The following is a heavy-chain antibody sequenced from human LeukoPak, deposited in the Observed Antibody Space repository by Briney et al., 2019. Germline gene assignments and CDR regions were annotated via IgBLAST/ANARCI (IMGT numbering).Heavy chain of an antibody. CDR2: ISGSGGST. Sequence: GGSLRLSCAASGFTFSSDAMSWVRQAPGKGLEWVSAISGSGGSTYYADSVKGRFTISRDNSKNTLYLQMNSLRAEDTAVYYCAKSGSYASYYYGMDVWGQGTTVTVSS. J-gene: IGHJ6*02. V-gene: IGHV3-23*01. D-gene: IGHD1-26*01. CDR1: GFTFSSDA. CDR3: AKSGSYASYYYGMDV.